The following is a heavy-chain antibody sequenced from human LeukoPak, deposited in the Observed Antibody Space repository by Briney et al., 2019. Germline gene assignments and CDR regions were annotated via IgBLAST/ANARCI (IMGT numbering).Heavy chain of an antibody. D-gene: IGHD6-13*01. CDR2: IYYSGST. Sequence: SETLSLTCTVSGGSISSYYWSWVRQPPGKGLEWIGYIYYSGSTSYNPSLKSRVTISVDTSKNQFSLKLSSVTAADTAVYYCARSRGGIAAAGGIDYWGQGTLVTVSS. V-gene: IGHV4-59*01. J-gene: IGHJ4*02. CDR1: GGSISSYY. CDR3: ARSRGGIAAAGGIDY.